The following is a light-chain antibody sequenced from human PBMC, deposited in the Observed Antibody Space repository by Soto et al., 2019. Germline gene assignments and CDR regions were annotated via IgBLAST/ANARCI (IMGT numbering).Light chain of an antibody. J-gene: IGKJ2*01. CDR1: QSVSSN. CDR3: QQYNDWPLYT. CDR2: GAS. Sequence: EIVMTQSPATLSVSPGERVTLSCRASQSVSSNLAWYQQKPGQAPRLLIYGASTRATGIPARFSGSGSGTEFTLTISNLQSEDFAVYYCQQYNDWPLYTFGQGTKLEIK. V-gene: IGKV3-15*01.